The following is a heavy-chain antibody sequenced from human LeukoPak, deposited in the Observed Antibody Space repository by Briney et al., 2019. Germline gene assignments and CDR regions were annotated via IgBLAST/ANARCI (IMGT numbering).Heavy chain of an antibody. Sequence: GGSLRLSCAVSGCTFSGSAMHWVRQASGKGLEWVGRIRSKANSYATAYAASVKGRFTISRDDSKNTAYLQMNSLKTEDTAVYYCTRHPVAAANYGMDVWGQGTTVTVSS. CDR1: GCTFSGSA. V-gene: IGHV3-73*01. CDR2: IRSKANSYAT. D-gene: IGHD6-13*01. CDR3: TRHPVAAANYGMDV. J-gene: IGHJ6*02.